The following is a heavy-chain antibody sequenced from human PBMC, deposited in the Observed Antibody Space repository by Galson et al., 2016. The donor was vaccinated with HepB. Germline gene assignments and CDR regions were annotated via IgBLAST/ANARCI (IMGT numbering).Heavy chain of an antibody. CDR3: AREAVAGDVGAFDI. V-gene: IGHV3-7*01. D-gene: IGHD6-19*01. J-gene: IGHJ3*02. Sequence: SLRLSCAASGFNFGNYWMSWVRQAPGMGLEWVANIKEDGSEKYYVDSVKGRFTISRDNAHNSLYLQMNSLRAEDTAGYYCAREAVAGDVGAFDIWGQGTMVTVSS. CDR2: IKEDGSEK. CDR1: GFNFGNYW.